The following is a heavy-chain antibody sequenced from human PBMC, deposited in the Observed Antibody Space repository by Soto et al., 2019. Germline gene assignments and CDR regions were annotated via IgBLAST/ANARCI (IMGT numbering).Heavy chain of an antibody. CDR2: IWYDGSNK. D-gene: IGHD6-19*01. V-gene: IGHV3-33*01. CDR1: GFTFSSYG. Sequence: QVQLVESGGGVVQPGRSLRLSCAASGFTFSSYGMHWVRQAPGKGLEWVAVIWYDGSNKYYADSVKGRFTISRDNSKNTLYLQINSLRAEDTAVYYCARARSVAGEVLYYFDYWGQGTLVTVSS. CDR3: ARARSVAGEVLYYFDY. J-gene: IGHJ4*02.